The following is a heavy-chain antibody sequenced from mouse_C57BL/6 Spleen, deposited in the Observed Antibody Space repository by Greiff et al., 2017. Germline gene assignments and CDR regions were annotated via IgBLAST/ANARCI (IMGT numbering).Heavy chain of an antibody. CDR1: GYAFSSSW. J-gene: IGHJ4*01. CDR2: IYPGDGDT. CDR3: ARSYYDYGYAMDY. V-gene: IGHV1-82*01. Sequence: VQLQQSGPELVKPGASVKISCKASGYAFSSSWMNWVKQRPGKGLEWIGRIYPGDGDTNYNGKFKGKATLTADKSSSTAYMQLSSLTSEDSAVYFCARSYYDYGYAMDYWGQGTSVTVSS. D-gene: IGHD2-4*01.